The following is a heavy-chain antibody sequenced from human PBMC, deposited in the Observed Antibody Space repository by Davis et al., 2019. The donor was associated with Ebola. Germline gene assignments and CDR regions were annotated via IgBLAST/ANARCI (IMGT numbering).Heavy chain of an antibody. Sequence: GESLKISCTGSGYSFTTYWIGWVRQMPGKGLEWMGRIDPSDSYTNYSPSFQGHVTISADKSISTAYLQWSSLKASDTAMYYCARVGRLSPDYNHYVMDVWGQGTTVTVSS. CDR3: ARVGRLSPDYNHYVMDV. D-gene: IGHD1-14*01. CDR1: GYSFTTYW. V-gene: IGHV5-10-1*01. CDR2: IDPSDSYT. J-gene: IGHJ6*02.